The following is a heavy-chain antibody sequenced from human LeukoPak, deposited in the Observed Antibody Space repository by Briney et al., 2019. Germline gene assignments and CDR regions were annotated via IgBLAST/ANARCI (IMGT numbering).Heavy chain of an antibody. Sequence: ASVKVSCKASGYTFTGYYMHWVRQAPGQGLEWMGWINPNSGGTNYAQKFQGRVTMTRDTSIGTAYMELSRLRSDDTAVYYCARDLMDIVATTYIAFDYWGQGTLVTVSS. CDR2: INPNSGGT. V-gene: IGHV1-2*02. CDR3: ARDLMDIVATTYIAFDY. CDR1: GYTFTGYY. J-gene: IGHJ4*02. D-gene: IGHD5-12*01.